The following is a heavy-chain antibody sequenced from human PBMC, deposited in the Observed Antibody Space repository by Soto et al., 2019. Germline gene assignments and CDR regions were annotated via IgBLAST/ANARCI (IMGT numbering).Heavy chain of an antibody. V-gene: IGHV4-39*01. CDR2: IYYSGST. D-gene: IGHD4-4*01. Sequence: SETLSLTCTVSGGSISSSSYYWGWIRQPPGRGLEWIGSIYYSGSTYYNPSLKSRVTISVDTSKNQFSLKLSSVTAAATAVYYCARKWGQLARKVTYYYYYYGMDVWGQGTTVNVSS. J-gene: IGHJ6*02. CDR1: GGSISSSSYY. CDR3: ARKWGQLARKVTYYYYYYGMDV.